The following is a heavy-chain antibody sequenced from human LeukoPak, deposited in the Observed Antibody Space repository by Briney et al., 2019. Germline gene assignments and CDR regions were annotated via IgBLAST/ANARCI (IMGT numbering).Heavy chain of an antibody. CDR3: ARVGQLVFHY. D-gene: IGHD6-6*01. V-gene: IGHV1-46*03. CDR2: INPSDGST. J-gene: IGHJ4*02. Sequence: PVKISCKTSGCTFTNYYMHWVRQPPGQGLEWMGIINPSDGSTNYAQKFQGRVTMTRDTSTNTVYMELSSLRSEDTAVFYCARVGQLVFHYWGQGTLVTVSS. CDR1: GCTFTNYY.